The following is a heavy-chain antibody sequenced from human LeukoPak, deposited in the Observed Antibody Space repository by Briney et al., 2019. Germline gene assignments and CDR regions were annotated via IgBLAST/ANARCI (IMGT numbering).Heavy chain of an antibody. J-gene: IGHJ4*02. CDR2: IKEDGSEK. V-gene: IGHV3-7*01. CDR3: ARIMNSSPDY. CDR1: GFIFSGAW. D-gene: IGHD6-13*01. Sequence: GGSLRLSCAASGFIFSGAWMSWVRQAPGKGLEWVANIKEDGSEKHYVDSVNGRFTISRDNAKNSVYLQMNSLGAEDTAVYYCARIMNSSPDYWGQGTLVTVSS.